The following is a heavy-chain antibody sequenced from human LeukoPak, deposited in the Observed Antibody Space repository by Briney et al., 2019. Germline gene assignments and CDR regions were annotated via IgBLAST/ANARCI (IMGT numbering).Heavy chain of an antibody. D-gene: IGHD5-24*01. J-gene: IGHJ4*02. CDR2: ITTSGGT. CDR3: ARDRYGDGSAHLDY. Sequence: GASVTVSCTASGYTFTSYAIHWVRQAPGQGLEWMGWITTSGGTNYPQKFQGRVAITWDTSITTAYMDLSRLTSDDTAVYYCARDRYGDGSAHLDYGGQGALVTVSS. V-gene: IGHV1-2*02. CDR1: GYTFTSYA.